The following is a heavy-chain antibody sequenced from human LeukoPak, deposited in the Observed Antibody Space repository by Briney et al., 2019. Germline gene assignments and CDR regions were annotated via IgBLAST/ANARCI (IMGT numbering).Heavy chain of an antibody. J-gene: IGHJ4*02. CDR3: ASGATKGIEFDY. CDR1: GYTFTSYD. Sequence: PQASVTVSCKASGYTFTSYDINWVRQATGQGLEWMGWMNPNSGNTGYAQKFQGRVTMTRNTSISTAYMELSSLRSEDTAVYYCASGATKGIEFDYWGQGTLVTVSS. D-gene: IGHD1-26*01. CDR2: MNPNSGNT. V-gene: IGHV1-8*01.